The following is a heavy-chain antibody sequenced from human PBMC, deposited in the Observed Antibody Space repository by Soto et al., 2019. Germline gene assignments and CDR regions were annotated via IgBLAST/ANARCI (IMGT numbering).Heavy chain of an antibody. D-gene: IGHD6-13*01. V-gene: IGHV3-48*03. CDR2: ISVSGNII. Sequence: EVQLVESGGGLVQPGGSLRLSCAASGFTFSTHEFNWVRQAPGRGLEWISYISVSGNIIRYADSVKGRFTISRDNAEDSLHLHMSSLRVDDTAVYFCVRGTMRASAAASLDYWGQGTQVIVSS. CDR3: VRGTMRASAAASLDY. J-gene: IGHJ4*02. CDR1: GFTFSTHE.